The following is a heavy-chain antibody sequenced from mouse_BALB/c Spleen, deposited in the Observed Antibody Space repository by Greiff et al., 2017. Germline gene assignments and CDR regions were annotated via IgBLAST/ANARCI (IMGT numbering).Heavy chain of an antibody. J-gene: IGHJ2*01. CDR3: ARHGGYFDY. CDR2: ISSGGSYT. Sequence: EVQLVESGGDLVKPGGSLKLSCAASGFTFSSYGMSWVRQTPDKRLEWVATISSGGSYTYYPDSVKGRFTISRDNAKNTLYLQKSSLKSEDTAMYYCARHGGYFDYWGQGTTLTVSS. CDR1: GFTFSSYG. V-gene: IGHV5-6*01.